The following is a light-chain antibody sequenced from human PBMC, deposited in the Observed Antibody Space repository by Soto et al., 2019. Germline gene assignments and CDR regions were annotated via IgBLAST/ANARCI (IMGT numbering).Light chain of an antibody. Sequence: EIVLTQSPATLSLSPGERATLSCWASQSVSTYLAWYQQKPGQAPRILIFAASSRATGVPDRFSGSGSGTDFTLTISRLEPGDFAVYYCQQYGYSSWTFGQGTKVDIK. J-gene: IGKJ1*01. CDR1: QSVSTY. CDR3: QQYGYSSWT. V-gene: IGKV3-20*01. CDR2: AAS.